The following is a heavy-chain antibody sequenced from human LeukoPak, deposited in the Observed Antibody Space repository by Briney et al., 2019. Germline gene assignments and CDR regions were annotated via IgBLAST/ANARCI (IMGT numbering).Heavy chain of an antibody. CDR1: GFTFSSYW. V-gene: IGHV3-7*01. Sequence: PGGSLRLSCAASGFTFSSYWMSWVRQGPGKGLEWVANIKQDGSEKYYVDSVKGRFTISRDNAKNSLYLQMNSLRAEDTAVYYCAREGYYDSSGYLNYWGQGTLVTVSS. J-gene: IGHJ4*02. CDR2: IKQDGSEK. CDR3: AREGYYDSSGYLNY. D-gene: IGHD3-22*01.